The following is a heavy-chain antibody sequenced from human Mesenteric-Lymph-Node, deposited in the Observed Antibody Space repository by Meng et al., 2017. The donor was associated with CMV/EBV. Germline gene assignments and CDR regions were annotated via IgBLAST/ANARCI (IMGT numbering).Heavy chain of an antibody. CDR3: AKQYDILTGYLPAGDFDY. V-gene: IGHV3-23*01. Sequence: TFSSYAMSWVRQAPGKGLEWVSAISGSGGSTYCADSVKGRFTISRDNSKNTLYLQMNSLRAEDTAVYYCAKQYDILTGYLPAGDFDYWGQGTLVTVSS. J-gene: IGHJ4*02. D-gene: IGHD3-9*01. CDR2: ISGSGGST. CDR1: TFSSYA.